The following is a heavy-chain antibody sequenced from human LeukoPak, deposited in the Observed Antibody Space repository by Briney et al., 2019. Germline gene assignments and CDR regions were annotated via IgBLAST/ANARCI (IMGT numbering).Heavy chain of an antibody. CDR1: GYTFTGYY. CDR2: INPNSGGT. J-gene: IGHJ4*02. D-gene: IGHD3-10*01. Sequence: ASVKVSCKASGYTFTGYYIHWVRQAPGQGLEWMGWINPNSGGTNYAQKFQGRVTMTRDTSISTAYMELSRLRSDDTAVYYCARDPDYYGSGMGIDYWGQGTLVTVSS. V-gene: IGHV1-2*02. CDR3: ARDPDYYGSGMGIDY.